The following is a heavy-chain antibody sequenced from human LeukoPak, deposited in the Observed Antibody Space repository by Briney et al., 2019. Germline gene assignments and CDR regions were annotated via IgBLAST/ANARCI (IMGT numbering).Heavy chain of an antibody. CDR1: GFTVSTNY. CDR3: ARELNIVTTTQYYFDY. D-gene: IGHD5-12*01. V-gene: IGHV3-66*01. Sequence: GGSLRLSCAASGFTVSTNYMAWVRQAPGKGLEWVSVMYSGGNTYYADSVKGRFTLSRDNSKNTLYLQMNSLRAEDTAVYYCARELNIVTTTQYYFDYWGQGTLVTVSS. CDR2: MYSGGNT. J-gene: IGHJ4*02.